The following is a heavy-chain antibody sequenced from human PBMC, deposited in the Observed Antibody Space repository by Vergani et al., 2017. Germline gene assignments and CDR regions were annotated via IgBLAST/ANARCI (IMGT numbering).Heavy chain of an antibody. Sequence: EVQLVESGGGLVQPGGSLRLSCAASGFTFSSYWMHWVRQAPGKGLVWVSRINSDGSSTSYADSVKGRFTISRDNAKNTLYLQMNSLRAEDTAVYYCASTQLVPTYYYYGMDVWGQGTTVTVSS. CDR2: INSDGSST. CDR3: ASTQLVPTYYYYGMDV. J-gene: IGHJ6*02. D-gene: IGHD6-6*01. CDR1: GFTFSSYW. V-gene: IGHV3-74*01.